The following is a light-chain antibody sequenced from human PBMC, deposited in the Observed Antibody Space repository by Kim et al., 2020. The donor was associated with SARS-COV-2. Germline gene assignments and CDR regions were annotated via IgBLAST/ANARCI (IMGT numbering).Light chain of an antibody. CDR3: YSRAGSGNHWV. CDR1: SLRSYS. V-gene: IGLV3-19*01. Sequence: ALGQTVRITCQGDSLRSYSASWYQQKPGQAPVLVIYGKNNRPSGIPDRFSGSSSGNTASLTITGAQAEDEADYYCYSRAGSGNHWVFGGGTQLTVL. J-gene: IGLJ3*02. CDR2: GKN.